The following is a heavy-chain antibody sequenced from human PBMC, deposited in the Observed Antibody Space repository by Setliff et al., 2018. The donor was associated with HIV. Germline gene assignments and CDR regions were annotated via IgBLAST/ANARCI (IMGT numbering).Heavy chain of an antibody. V-gene: IGHV3-33*03. CDR3: GKSSDGYNHGLH. J-gene: IGHJ4*02. Sequence: QPGGSLRLSCEASGFTLSGSGMHWARQAPGKGLEWVAVIYSDGNNGKYGGDEHYGDSVKGRFTISRDNSKNTLYLQMNSLRVEDTAVYYCGKSSDGYNHGLHWGQGTLVTVSS. CDR2: IYSDGNNGKYGGDE. CDR1: GFTLSGSG. D-gene: IGHD2-21*02.